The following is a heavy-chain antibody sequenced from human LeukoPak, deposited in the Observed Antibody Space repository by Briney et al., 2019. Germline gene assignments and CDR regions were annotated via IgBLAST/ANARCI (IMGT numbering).Heavy chain of an antibody. CDR1: GYTFTSYG. D-gene: IGHD2-15*01. CDR2: ISAYNCNT. CDR3: ARGVDCSGGSCYLGLFFDY. Sequence: ASVKVSCKASGYTFTSYGISWVRQAPGQGLEWMGWISAYNCNTNYAQKLQGRVTMTTDTSTSTAYMELRSLRSDDTAVYYCARGVDCSGGSCYLGLFFDYWGQGTLGTVSS. V-gene: IGHV1-18*01. J-gene: IGHJ4*02.